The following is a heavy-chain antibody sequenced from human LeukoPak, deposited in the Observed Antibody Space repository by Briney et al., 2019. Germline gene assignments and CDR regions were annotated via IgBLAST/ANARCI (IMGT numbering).Heavy chain of an antibody. Sequence: GASVKVSCKAFGYTFTSNYMHWVRQAPGQGPEWMGVISPSGGSTTYAQKFQGRVTMTRDTSISTAYMELSRLRSDDTAVYYCARVRDGYNDAFDIWGQGTMVIVSS. V-gene: IGHV1-2*02. CDR3: ARVRDGYNDAFDI. CDR1: GYTFTSNY. CDR2: ISPSGGST. J-gene: IGHJ3*02. D-gene: IGHD5-24*01.